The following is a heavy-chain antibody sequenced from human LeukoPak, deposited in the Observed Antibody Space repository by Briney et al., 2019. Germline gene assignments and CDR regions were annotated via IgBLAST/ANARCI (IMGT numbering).Heavy chain of an antibody. Sequence: SETLSLTCTVSGGSISSGGYYWSWIRQHPGKGLEWIGYIYYSGSTYNPSLKSRVTISVDTSKNQFSLKLSPVTAADTAVYYCAREIGYSYGMDVWGQGTTVTVSS. CDR3: AREIGYSYGMDV. CDR1: GGSISSGGYY. V-gene: IGHV4-31*03. CDR2: IYYSGST. D-gene: IGHD5-18*01. J-gene: IGHJ6*02.